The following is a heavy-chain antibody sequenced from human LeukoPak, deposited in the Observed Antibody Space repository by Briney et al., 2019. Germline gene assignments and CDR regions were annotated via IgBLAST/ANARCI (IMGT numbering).Heavy chain of an antibody. CDR3: ARDQSSGYYYSLDDAFDI. CDR2: ISAYNGNT. J-gene: IGHJ3*02. V-gene: IGHV1-18*01. Sequence: ASVTVSCTASGYTFTSYAMHWVRQAPGQGLEWMGWISAYNGNTNYAQKLQGRVTMTTDTSTSTAYMELRSLRSDDTAVYYCARDQSSGYYYSLDDAFDIWGQGTMVTVSS. CDR1: GYTFTSYA. D-gene: IGHD3-22*01.